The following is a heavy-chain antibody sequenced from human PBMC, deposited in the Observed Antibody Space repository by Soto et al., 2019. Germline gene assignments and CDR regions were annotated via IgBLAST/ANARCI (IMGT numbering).Heavy chain of an antibody. V-gene: IGHV3-23*01. CDR1: GFTFSRHG. D-gene: IGHD6-13*01. CDR2: INPSGDST. CDR3: AKVDVSTAGSFDY. Sequence: VGSLRLSCVASGFTFSRHGLSWVRQAPGKGLEWVSTINPSGDSTFYADSVKGRFTISRDNSKNTVYLQMNSLSVGDTAVYLCAKVDVSTAGSFDYWGQGALVTVSS. J-gene: IGHJ4*02.